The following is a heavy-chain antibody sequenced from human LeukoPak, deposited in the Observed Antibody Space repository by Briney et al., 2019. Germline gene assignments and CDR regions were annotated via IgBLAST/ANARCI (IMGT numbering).Heavy chain of an antibody. CDR3: ARGLGGSGSYFLTFDY. V-gene: IGHV1-18*01. CDR1: GYTITSYS. CDR2: ISAYNGNT. D-gene: IGHD1-26*01. Sequence: ASVKVSCKASGYTITSYSINWVRKAPGQGLEWRGWISAYNGNTKYAQKLQGRVTMTTDTSTSTAYMELRSLRSDDTAVYYCARGLGGSGSYFLTFDYWGQGTLVTVSS. J-gene: IGHJ4*02.